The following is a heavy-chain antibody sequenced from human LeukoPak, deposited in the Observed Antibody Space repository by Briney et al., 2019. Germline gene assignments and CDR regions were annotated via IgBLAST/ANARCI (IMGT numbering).Heavy chain of an antibody. CDR2: ISTYNGNT. J-gene: IGHJ4*02. Sequence: ASVKVSCKASGYSFTSYGISWVRQAPGQGLEWMGWISTYNGNTKYAQQLQSRVTMTADTSTSTGYMELRSLRSDDAAVYYCARSDSGNYYQHDYWGQGTLVTVSS. CDR1: GYSFTSYG. V-gene: IGHV1-18*01. CDR3: ARSDSGNYYQHDY. D-gene: IGHD1-26*01.